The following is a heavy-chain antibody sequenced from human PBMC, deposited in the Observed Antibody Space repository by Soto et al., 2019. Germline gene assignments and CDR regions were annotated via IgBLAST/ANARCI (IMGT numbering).Heavy chain of an antibody. Sequence: PGESLKISCKGSGYSFTRYWIYWVRQMPGKALEWMGRIDPSDSYTNYSPSFQGHVTISADKSISTAYLQWSSLKASDTAMYYCARHPYDSSGYYHNWFDPWGQGTLVTVSS. J-gene: IGHJ5*02. V-gene: IGHV5-10-1*01. CDR3: ARHPYDSSGYYHNWFDP. CDR2: IDPSDSYT. CDR1: GYSFTRYW. D-gene: IGHD3-22*01.